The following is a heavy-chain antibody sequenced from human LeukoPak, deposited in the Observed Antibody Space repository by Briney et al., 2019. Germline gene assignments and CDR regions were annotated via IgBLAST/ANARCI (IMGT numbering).Heavy chain of an antibody. D-gene: IGHD5-18*01. Sequence: SVKVSCKASGGTFSSYTIIWVRQAPAQGLEWMGRIIPILGIANYAQKFEGRVTITADKSTSTAYMELSSLRSEDTAVYYCARDGGASGYSYGYTPLDYWGQGTLVTVSS. CDR2: IIPILGIA. J-gene: IGHJ4*02. CDR3: ARDGGASGYSYGYTPLDY. CDR1: GGTFSSYT. V-gene: IGHV1-69*04.